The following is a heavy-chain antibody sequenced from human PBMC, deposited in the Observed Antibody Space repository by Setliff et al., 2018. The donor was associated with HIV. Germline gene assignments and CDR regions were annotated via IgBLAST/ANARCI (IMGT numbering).Heavy chain of an antibody. J-gene: IGHJ4*02. CDR2: ILSTGEGT. V-gene: IGHV3-23*01. Sequence: PGGSLRLSCAASEFTFSVYAMSWLRQAPGKGLEWVSAILSTGEGTFYADSVKGRFTISRDNSKNTVYLQMNSLRAEDTAEYYCAKELAASGLGYFDSWGRGILVTVSS. CDR1: EFTFSVYA. D-gene: IGHD3-22*01. CDR3: AKELAASGLGYFDS.